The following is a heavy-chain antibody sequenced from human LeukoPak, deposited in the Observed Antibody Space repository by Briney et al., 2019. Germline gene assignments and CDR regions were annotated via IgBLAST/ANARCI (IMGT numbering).Heavy chain of an antibody. D-gene: IGHD2-15*01. J-gene: IGHJ4*02. Sequence: ASVKVSCKASGYTFSDYYIYWVRQAPGQGLEWMGWINTNSGGTKYAQKFQGRITMTRDTSISTSYMELSRLRSEDTAVYYCARRGKNCSGGSCYLYYFDYWGQGTLVTVSS. CDR3: ARRGKNCSGGSCYLYYFDY. CDR2: INTNSGGT. V-gene: IGHV1-2*02. CDR1: GYTFSDYY.